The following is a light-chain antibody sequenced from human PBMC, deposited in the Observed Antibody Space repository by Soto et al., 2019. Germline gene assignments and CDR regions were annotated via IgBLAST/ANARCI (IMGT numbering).Light chain of an antibody. Sequence: AIQMTQSPSSLSASVGDRVTITCRASQDIRNDLGWYQQKPGKAPKVLIYATSNLPSGVPSRFSGSGSGTDFTLTISSLQPEDFASYYCLQDYNYPITFGQGTRLEIK. CDR2: ATS. CDR3: LQDYNYPIT. J-gene: IGKJ5*01. V-gene: IGKV1-6*01. CDR1: QDIRND.